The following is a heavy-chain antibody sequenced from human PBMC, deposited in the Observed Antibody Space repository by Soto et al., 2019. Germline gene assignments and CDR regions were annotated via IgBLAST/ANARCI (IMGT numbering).Heavy chain of an antibody. CDR3: ARDRIAAAGTGGYYYYGMDV. Sequence: ASVKVSCKASGGTFSSYAISWVRQAPGQGLEWMGGIIPIFGTANYAQKFQGRVTITADESTSTAYMELSSLRSEDTAVYYCARDRIAAAGTGGYYYYGMDVWGQGTQVTVSS. J-gene: IGHJ6*02. V-gene: IGHV1-69*13. D-gene: IGHD6-13*01. CDR1: GGTFSSYA. CDR2: IIPIFGTA.